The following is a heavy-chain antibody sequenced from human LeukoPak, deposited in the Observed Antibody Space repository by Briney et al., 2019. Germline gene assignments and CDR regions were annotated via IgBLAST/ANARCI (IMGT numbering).Heavy chain of an antibody. J-gene: IGHJ4*02. CDR2: VKSGNYDI. Sequence: GGSLRLSCAASGFTFNTYSMNWVRQALGKGLEWLSYVKSGNYDIQYADSVTGRFTVSRDSATNSLYLQMNDLKAEDTAVYYCARDSDWAFDYWGQGSLVTVSS. D-gene: IGHD3-9*01. CDR1: GFTFNTYS. V-gene: IGHV3-48*01. CDR3: ARDSDWAFDY.